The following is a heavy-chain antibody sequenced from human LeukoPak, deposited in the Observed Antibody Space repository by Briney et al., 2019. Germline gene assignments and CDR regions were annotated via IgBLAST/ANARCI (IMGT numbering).Heavy chain of an antibody. D-gene: IGHD3-10*01. J-gene: IGHJ3*02. CDR1: GHTFRSYS. CDR3: ARDLSGRYAFDI. CDR2: ISSSSSTI. Sequence: GGSLRLSCAASGHTFRSYSMIGLRQAPGKGLEWVSYISSSSSTIYYADSVRGRFTISRDNAKNSLYLQMNSLRDEDTAVYYCARDLSGRYAFDIWGQGTMVTVSS. V-gene: IGHV3-48*02.